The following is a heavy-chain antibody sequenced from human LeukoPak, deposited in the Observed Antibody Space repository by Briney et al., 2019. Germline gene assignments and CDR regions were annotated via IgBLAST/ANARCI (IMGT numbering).Heavy chain of an antibody. CDR2: ITGSGSNT. D-gene: IGHD2-21*02. Sequence: GGSLRLSCAASGFSFSSYVMSWVRQAPGKGLEWVSGITGSGSNTYYADSVKGRFTISRDNSKNTLFLQMNSLRAEDTAVYYCAKPHTLYCGGDCYSLGYWGQGTLVTVSS. J-gene: IGHJ4*02. V-gene: IGHV3-23*01. CDR3: AKPHTLYCGGDCYSLGY. CDR1: GFSFSSYV.